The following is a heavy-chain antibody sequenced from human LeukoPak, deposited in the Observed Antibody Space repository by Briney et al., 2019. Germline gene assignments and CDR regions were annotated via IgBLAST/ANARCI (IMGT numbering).Heavy chain of an antibody. D-gene: IGHD3-22*01. V-gene: IGHV3-49*03. CDR1: GLTFGDYG. J-gene: IGHJ4*02. CDR2: IRSKTYGGTT. Sequence: GGSLRLSCTGSGLTFGDYGMSWFRQAPGKGLEWVGHIRSKTYGGTTEYATSIKGRFTISRDDSKSIAYLQMNSLKTEDTAVYYCTRAVVITLFFFDYWGQGTLVTVSS. CDR3: TRAVVITLFFFDY.